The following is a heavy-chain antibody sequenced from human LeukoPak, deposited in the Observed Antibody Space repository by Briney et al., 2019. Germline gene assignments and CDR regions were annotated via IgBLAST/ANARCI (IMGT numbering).Heavy chain of an antibody. V-gene: IGHV1-3*01. CDR1: GDTFTSHA. CDR3: PREAHDILTGDNWFDP. Sequence: ASVKVSCKASGDTFTSHAMHWGRQAPGQRLEWMGWINAGNGNTKYSQKFQGRVTITRDTSASTAYMELSSLRSEDTAFYFRPREAHDILTGDNWFDPWGQGTLVTVSS. J-gene: IGHJ5*02. CDR2: INAGNGNT. D-gene: IGHD3-9*01.